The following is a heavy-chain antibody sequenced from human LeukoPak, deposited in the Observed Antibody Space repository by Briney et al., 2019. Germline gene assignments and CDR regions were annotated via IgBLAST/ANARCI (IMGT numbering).Heavy chain of an antibody. J-gene: IGHJ5*02. CDR1: GFTSSSYG. CDR2: ISFDGHKK. CDR3: AKDNTGYCSGGSCYSFGA. V-gene: IGHV3-30*18. D-gene: IGHD2-15*01. Sequence: GGSLRLSCAASGFTSSSYGMHWVRQAPGKGLEWVAVISFDGHKKYYADSVQGRFTISRDNSKNTLYLQMNSLRPEDAAVYYCAKDNTGYCSGGSCYSFGAWGPGTLVTVSS.